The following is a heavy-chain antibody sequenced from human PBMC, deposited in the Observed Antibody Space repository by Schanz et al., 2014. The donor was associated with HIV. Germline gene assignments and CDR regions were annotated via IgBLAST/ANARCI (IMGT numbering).Heavy chain of an antibody. V-gene: IGHV3-23*04. CDR1: GFSIDDFA. J-gene: IGHJ4*02. D-gene: IGHD4-17*01. CDR2: IGGSGITT. Sequence: EVQLVESGGGLVQPGRSLRLSCAASGFSIDDFAMHWVRQAPGKGLEWVSAIGGSGITTYYADSVKGRFTISRDNSKNTLYLQMNSLRDDDTAVYYCAKVTPLRCLDYWGQGTLVTVSS. CDR3: AKVTPLRCLDY.